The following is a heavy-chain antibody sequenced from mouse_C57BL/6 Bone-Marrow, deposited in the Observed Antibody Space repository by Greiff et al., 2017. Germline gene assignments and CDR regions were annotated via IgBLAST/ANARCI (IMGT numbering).Heavy chain of an antibody. CDR2: IDPSDSYT. J-gene: IGHJ3*01. Sequence: VQLQQPGAELVMPGASVKLSCKASGYTFTSYWMHWVKQRPGQGLEWIGEIDPSDSYTNYNQKFKGKSTLTVDKSSSTAYMQLSSLTSEDSAVYYCARYGFAYWGQGTLVTFSA. CDR1: GYTFTSYW. V-gene: IGHV1-69*01. CDR3: ARYGFAY.